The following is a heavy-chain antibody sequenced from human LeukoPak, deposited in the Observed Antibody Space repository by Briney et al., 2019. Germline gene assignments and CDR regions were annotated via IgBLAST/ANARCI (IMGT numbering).Heavy chain of an antibody. Sequence: GGSLRLSCTASGFTFGDYAMSWVRQAPGKGLEWVGFIRSKAYGGTTEYAASVKGRFTISRDDSKSIAYLQMNSLKTEDTAVYYCTRVTQWLVRWRVFDYWGQGTLVTVSS. CDR2: IRSKAYGGTT. CDR1: GFTFGDYA. CDR3: TRVTQWLVRWRVFDY. J-gene: IGHJ4*02. V-gene: IGHV3-49*04. D-gene: IGHD6-19*01.